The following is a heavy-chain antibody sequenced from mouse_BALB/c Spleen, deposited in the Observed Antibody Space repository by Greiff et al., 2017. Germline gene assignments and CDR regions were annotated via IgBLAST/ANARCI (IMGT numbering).Heavy chain of an antibody. Sequence: QVQLQQSGPELVKPGASVKISCKASGYAFSSSWMNWVKQRPGQGLEWIGRIYPGDGDTNYNGKFKGKATLTAAKSSSTAYMQRSSLTSVDSAVYFCAGGPRYFDYWGQGTTLTVSS. CDR3: AGGPRYFDY. J-gene: IGHJ2*01. CDR1: GYAFSSSW. V-gene: IGHV1-82*01. CDR2: IYPGDGDT.